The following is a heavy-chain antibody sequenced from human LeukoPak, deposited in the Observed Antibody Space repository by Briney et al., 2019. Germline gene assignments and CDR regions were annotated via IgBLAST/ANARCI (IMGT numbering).Heavy chain of an antibody. Sequence: GGSLRLSCAASGFTVSSNYMSWVRQAPGKGLEWVSVIYPGGSTYYAGSVQGRFTVSRDNSKNTLYLQMNSLRDEDTAMYYCAGTTVTTNFKDAFDIWGQGTVVTVSS. D-gene: IGHD4-17*01. J-gene: IGHJ3*02. CDR3: AGTTVTTNFKDAFDI. V-gene: IGHV3-53*01. CDR1: GFTVSSNY. CDR2: IYPGGST.